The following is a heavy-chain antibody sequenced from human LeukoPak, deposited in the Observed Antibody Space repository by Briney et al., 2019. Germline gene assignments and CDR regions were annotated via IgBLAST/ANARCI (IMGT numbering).Heavy chain of an antibody. D-gene: IGHD3-10*01. CDR1: GGSFSGYY. V-gene: IGHV4-34*01. CDR3: ASSGITMVRGVSY. J-gene: IGHJ4*02. CDR2: INHSGST. Sequence: SETLSLTCAVYGGSFSGYYWSWIRQPPGKGLEWIGEINHSGSTYYNPSLKSRVTISVDRSKNQFSLKLSSVTAADTAVYYCASSGITMVRGVSYWGQETLVTVSS.